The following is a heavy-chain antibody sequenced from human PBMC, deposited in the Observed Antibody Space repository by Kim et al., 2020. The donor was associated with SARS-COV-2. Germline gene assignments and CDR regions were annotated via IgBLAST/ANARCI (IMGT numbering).Heavy chain of an antibody. Sequence: SVKVSCKASGGTFSSYAISWVRQAPGQGLEWMGGIIPIFGTANNAQKFQGRVTIPADESTSTAYMELSSVRCEETAVYYCAKGGPVYGMDVWGQGTTATDSS. CDR1: GGTFSSYA. V-gene: IGHV1-69*13. D-gene: IGHD5-12*01. J-gene: IGHJ6*02. CDR2: IIPIFGTA. CDR3: AKGGPVYGMDV.